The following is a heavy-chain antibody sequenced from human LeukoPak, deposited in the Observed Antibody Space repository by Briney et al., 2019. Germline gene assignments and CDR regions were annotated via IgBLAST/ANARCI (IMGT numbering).Heavy chain of an antibody. D-gene: IGHD5-18*01. CDR1: GFTFSSYG. V-gene: IGHV3-33*01. CDR3: ARTRVDTAMVSETTYYYYYGMDA. CDR2: IWYDGSNK. Sequence: GRSLRLSCAASGFTFSSYGMHWVRQAPGKGLEWVAVIWYDGSNKYYADSVKGRFTISRDNSKNTLYLQMNSLRAEDTAVYYCARTRVDTAMVSETTYYYYYGMDAWGQGTTVTVSS. J-gene: IGHJ6*02.